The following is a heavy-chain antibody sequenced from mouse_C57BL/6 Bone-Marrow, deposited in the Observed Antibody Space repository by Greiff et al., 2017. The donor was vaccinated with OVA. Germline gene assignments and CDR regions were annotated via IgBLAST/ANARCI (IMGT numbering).Heavy chain of an antibody. CDR1: GYTFTGYG. Sequence: QVQLQQSGAELARPGASVKLSCRASGYTFTGYGISWVKQRTGQGLEWIGEIYPRSGNTYYKEKFKGKATLTPDKSSSTAYVELRSLTSEDSAVYFGARGGLYDYEDAMDYWGQGTSVTVSS. J-gene: IGHJ4*01. CDR3: ARGGLYDYEDAMDY. V-gene: IGHV1-81*01. D-gene: IGHD2-4*01. CDR2: IYPRSGNT.